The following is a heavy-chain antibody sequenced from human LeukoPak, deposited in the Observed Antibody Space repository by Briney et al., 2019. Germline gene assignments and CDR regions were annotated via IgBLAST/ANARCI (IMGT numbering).Heavy chain of an antibody. CDR3: AKDGGFWSDYSYFDY. D-gene: IGHD3-3*01. CDR2: ISSRSSFK. Sequence: NPGGSLRLSCAASGFTLSSHRMDWVRQAPGKGLDGVSSISSRSSFKDYADSVKGRFTISSDNAKNLLYLQMNSLRAEDTAVYFCAKDGGFWSDYSYFDYWGQGTQVTVSS. V-gene: IGHV3-21*06. CDR1: GFTLSSHR. J-gene: IGHJ4*02.